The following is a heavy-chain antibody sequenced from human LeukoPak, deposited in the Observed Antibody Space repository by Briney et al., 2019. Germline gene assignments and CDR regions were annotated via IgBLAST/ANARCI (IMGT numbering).Heavy chain of an antibody. CDR1: GFTFSSYW. V-gene: IGHV3-7*01. CDR3: ARDLSGVTGYTYGRGIDY. J-gene: IGHJ4*02. D-gene: IGHD5-18*01. CDR2: IKKEGSEK. Sequence: GGSLSLSCAASGFTFSSYWMSWVRQAPGKGLEWVANIKKEGSEKYYVDSVKGRFTISRDNAKTSLYLQMNSLSAEDTAVYYCARDLSGVTGYTYGRGIDYWGQGTLVTVSS.